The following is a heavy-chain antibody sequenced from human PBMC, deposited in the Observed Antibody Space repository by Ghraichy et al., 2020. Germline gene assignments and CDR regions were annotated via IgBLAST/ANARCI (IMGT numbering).Heavy chain of an antibody. CDR1: GFTFSSYA. CDR2: ISGSGGST. D-gene: IGHD5-18*01. V-gene: IGHV3-23*01. Sequence: GGSLRLSCAASGFTFSSYAMSWVRQAPGKGLEWVSAISGSGGSTYYADSVKGRFTISRDNSKNTLYLQMNSLRAEDTAVYYCAKDRGTAMVSHRVGPFDYWGQGTLVTVSS. J-gene: IGHJ4*02. CDR3: AKDRGTAMVSHRVGPFDY.